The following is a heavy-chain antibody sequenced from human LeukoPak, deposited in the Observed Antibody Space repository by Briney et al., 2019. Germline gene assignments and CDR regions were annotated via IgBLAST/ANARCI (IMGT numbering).Heavy chain of an antibody. J-gene: IGHJ1*01. CDR1: GFTFSSYT. CDR2: ISRSSSYI. CDR3: ANVGAFGDRGLWSSDYNRELGYFQH. D-gene: IGHD3-3*01. Sequence: GGSLRLSCAASGFTFSSYTMNWVRQAPGKGLEWVSSISRSSSYIYYPDSLKGRFTISRDNARNSLFLQMNSLRVEDTAVYYCANVGAFGDRGLWSSDYNRELGYFQHWGQGTLVTVSS. V-gene: IGHV3-21*04.